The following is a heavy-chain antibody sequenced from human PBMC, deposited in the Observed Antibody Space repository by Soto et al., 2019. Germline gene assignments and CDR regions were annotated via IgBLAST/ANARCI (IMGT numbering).Heavy chain of an antibody. D-gene: IGHD2-15*01. CDR2: ISSSSSYT. CDR1: GFTFGDYY. CDR3: ARDLGYRSSGSCYRYYYYGIDV. Sequence: GGSLILSCAASGFTFGDYYMSWIRQAPGKGLEWVSYISSSSSYTNYADSVKGRFTISRDNAKNSLYMQMNSLRAEDTAVYYCARDLGYRSSGSCYRYYYYGIDVWGQGTTVTVSS. V-gene: IGHV3-11*06. J-gene: IGHJ6*02.